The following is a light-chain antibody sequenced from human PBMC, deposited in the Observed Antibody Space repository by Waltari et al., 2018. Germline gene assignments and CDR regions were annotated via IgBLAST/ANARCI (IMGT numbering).Light chain of an antibody. CDR3: LLYSSGVWV. Sequence: QTVVTQEPSLTVSPGETVTLTCGPSTGGVIRHHYPYWFQQKPGQAPRTLVSDTDTRHSWTPARFSGSLLGGKAALTLSGAQPEDEAEYYCLLYSSGVWVFGGGTKVTVL. V-gene: IGLV7-46*01. J-gene: IGLJ2*01. CDR1: TGGVIRHHY. CDR2: DTD.